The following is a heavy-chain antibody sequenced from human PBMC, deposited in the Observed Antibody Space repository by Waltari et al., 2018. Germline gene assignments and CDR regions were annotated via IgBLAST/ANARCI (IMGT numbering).Heavy chain of an antibody. CDR1: GGSFSGYY. CDR2: INHRGSP. J-gene: IGHJ6*02. V-gene: IGHV4-34*01. Sequence: QVQLQQWGAGLLKPSETLSLTCAVYGGSFSGYYWSWIRQPPGKGREWTGEINHRGSPNSNPSLKSRVTISVDTAKNQFSLKLSSVTAADTAVYYCARVDLWYYYYGMDVWGQGTTVTVSS. CDR3: ARVDLWYYYYGMDV.